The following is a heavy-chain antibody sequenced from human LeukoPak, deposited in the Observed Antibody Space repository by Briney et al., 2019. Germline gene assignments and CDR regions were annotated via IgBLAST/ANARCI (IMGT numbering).Heavy chain of an antibody. J-gene: IGHJ3*02. CDR2: IRYDGSNK. Sequence: LAGGSLRLSCAASGFTFSNAWMSWVRQAPGKGLEWVAFIRYDGSNKYYADSVKGRFTISRDNSKNTLYLQMNSLRAEDTAVYYCANVEAHAFDIWGQGTMVTVSS. CDR1: GFTFSNAW. CDR3: ANVEAHAFDI. D-gene: IGHD6-6*01. V-gene: IGHV3-30*02.